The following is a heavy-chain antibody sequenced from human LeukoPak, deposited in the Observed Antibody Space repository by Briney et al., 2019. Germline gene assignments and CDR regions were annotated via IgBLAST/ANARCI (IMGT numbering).Heavy chain of an antibody. CDR3: AKAHYWVGYSYGYRGYYFDY. CDR1: GFTFSSYG. CDR2: ISYDGSNK. V-gene: IGHV3-30*18. Sequence: PGGSLRLSCAASGFTFSSYGMHWVRQAPGKGREWVAVISYDGSNKYYADSVKGRFTISRDNSKNTLYLQMNSLRAEDTAVYYCAKAHYWVGYSYGYRGYYFDYWGQGTLVTVSS. J-gene: IGHJ4*02. D-gene: IGHD5-18*01.